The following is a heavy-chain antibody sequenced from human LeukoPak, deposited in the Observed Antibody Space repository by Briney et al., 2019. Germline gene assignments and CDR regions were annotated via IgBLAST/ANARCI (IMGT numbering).Heavy chain of an antibody. CDR3: ARDPYYTTVDV. CDR1: GFTFSDYY. V-gene: IGHV3-11*01. Sequence: PGGSLRLSCEVSGFTFSDYYMSWIRQAPGKGLEWISSITSSGSTIYYADSVKGRFTISRDNAKNSLYLQMNSLRAEDTAVYYCARDPYYTTVDVWGQGTTVIVSS. J-gene: IGHJ6*02. D-gene: IGHD1-1*01. CDR2: ITSSGSTI.